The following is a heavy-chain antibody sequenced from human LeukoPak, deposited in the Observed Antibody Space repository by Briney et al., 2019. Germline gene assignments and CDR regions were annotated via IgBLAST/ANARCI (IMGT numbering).Heavy chain of an antibody. CDR2: IYYSGST. CDR3: ARDYYDSSGYSKTQMPWCFDL. CDR1: GGSISSYY. J-gene: IGHJ2*01. V-gene: IGHV4-59*12. Sequence: SETLSLTCTVSGGSISSYYWSWIRQPPGKGLEWIGYIYYSGSTNYNPSLKSRVTISVDKSKNQFSLKLSSVTAADTAVYYCARDYYDSSGYSKTQMPWCFDLWGRGTLVTVSS. D-gene: IGHD3-22*01.